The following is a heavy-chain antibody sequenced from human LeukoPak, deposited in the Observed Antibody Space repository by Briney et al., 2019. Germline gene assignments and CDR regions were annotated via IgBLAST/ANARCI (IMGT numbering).Heavy chain of an antibody. CDR3: ARSSYSSSSSV. V-gene: IGHV3-74*01. CDR2: IKSDGSDT. J-gene: IGHJ3*01. D-gene: IGHD6-6*01. Sequence: TGGSLRLSCAASGFTFSTYWMHWVRQAPGEGLVWVSRIKSDGSDTSYADSVKGRFTISRDNAKNTLYLQMNSLRAEDTAVYYCARSSYSSSSSVWGQGTMVTVSS. CDR1: GFTFSTYW.